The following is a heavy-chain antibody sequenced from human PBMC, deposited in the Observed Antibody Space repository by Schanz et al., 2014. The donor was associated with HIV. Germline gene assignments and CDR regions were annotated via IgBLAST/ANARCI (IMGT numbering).Heavy chain of an antibody. J-gene: IGHJ2*01. CDR1: GYTFTSYG. CDR2: ISAYNGNT. Sequence: QVQLVQSGPEVKKPGASVKVSCKASGYTFTSYGVSWVRQAPGQGLEWMGWISAYNGNTNYAQKLQGRVTMTTDTSTRTAYMDLTSLRYEDTALYYCAASMYNGSYGTHYYFDLWGRGTLVTVSS. V-gene: IGHV1-18*01. CDR3: AASMYNGSYGTHYYFDL. D-gene: IGHD1-26*01.